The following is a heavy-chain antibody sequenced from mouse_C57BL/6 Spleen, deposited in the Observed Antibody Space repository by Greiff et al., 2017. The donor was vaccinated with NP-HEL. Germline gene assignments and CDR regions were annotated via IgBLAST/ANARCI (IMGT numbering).Heavy chain of an antibody. CDR2: IYPRDGST. Sequence: QVQLQQSDAELVKPGASVKISCKVSGYTFTDHTIHWMKQRPEQGLEWIGYIYPRDGSTKYNEKFKGKATLTADKSSSTAYMQLNSLTSEDSAVYFCAREGNGNYVDYYAMDYWGQGTSVTVSS. CDR3: AREGNGNYVDYYAMDY. J-gene: IGHJ4*01. V-gene: IGHV1-78*01. CDR1: GYTFTDHT. D-gene: IGHD2-1*01.